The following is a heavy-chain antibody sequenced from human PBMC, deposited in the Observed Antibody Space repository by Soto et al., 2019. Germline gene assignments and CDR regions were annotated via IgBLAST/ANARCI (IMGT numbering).Heavy chain of an antibody. Sequence: ASVKVSCKASGCTFTSYGISWVRQAPGQGLEWMGWISAYNGNTNYAQKLQGRVTMTTDTSTSTAYMELGSLRSDDTAVYYCARDEAARLLDYWGQGTLVTVSS. CDR2: ISAYNGNT. J-gene: IGHJ4*02. V-gene: IGHV1-18*04. CDR3: ARDEAARLLDY. D-gene: IGHD6-6*01. CDR1: GCTFTSYG.